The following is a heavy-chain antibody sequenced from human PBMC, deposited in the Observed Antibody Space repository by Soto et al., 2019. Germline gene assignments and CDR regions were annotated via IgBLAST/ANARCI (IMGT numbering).Heavy chain of an antibody. J-gene: IGHJ5*02. D-gene: IGHD3-22*01. CDR1: GGSISSSSYY. CDR2: IYYSGST. V-gene: IGHV4-39*01. Sequence: PSETLSLTCTVSGGSISSSSYYWGWIRQPPGKGLEWIGSIYYSGSTYYNPSLKSRVTISVDTSKNQFSLKLSSVTAADTAVYYCARHATGFVDYYGCSVIGWFDPWGQVTLVPVSS. CDR3: ARHATGFVDYYGCSVIGWFDP.